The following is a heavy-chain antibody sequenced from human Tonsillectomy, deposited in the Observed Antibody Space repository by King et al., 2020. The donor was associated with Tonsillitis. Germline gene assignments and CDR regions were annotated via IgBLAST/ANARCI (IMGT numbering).Heavy chain of an antibody. V-gene: IGHV3-48*02. Sequence: VQLVESGGGLVQPGGSLRLSCAASGFTFSSYSMNWVRQAPGKGLEWVSYISSSSSTIYYADSVKGRFTISRDNAKNSLYLQMNSLRDEDTAVYYCAREQGGYSGYYYGFDYWGQGTLVTVSS. CDR3: AREQGGYSGYYYGFDY. CDR2: ISSSSSTI. D-gene: IGHD3-22*01. J-gene: IGHJ4*02. CDR1: GFTFSSYS.